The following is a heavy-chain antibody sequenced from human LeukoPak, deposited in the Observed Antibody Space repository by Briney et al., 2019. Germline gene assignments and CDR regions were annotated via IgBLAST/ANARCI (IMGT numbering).Heavy chain of an antibody. D-gene: IGHD6-19*01. J-gene: IGHJ4*02. CDR1: RYTFTGHY. CDR2: IDPNSGGT. V-gene: IGHV1-2*02. Sequence: ASVKVSCKASRYTFTGHYMHWVRQAPGQGLEWMGWIDPNSGGTNYAQKFQGRVTMTRDTSISTGYMELSRLTSDDTAVYYCARWRGYSSGWSGPFDDWGQGTLVTVSS. CDR3: ARWRGYSSGWSGPFDD.